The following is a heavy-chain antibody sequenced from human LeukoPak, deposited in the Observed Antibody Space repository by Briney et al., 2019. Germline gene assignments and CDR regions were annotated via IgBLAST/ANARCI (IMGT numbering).Heavy chain of an antibody. J-gene: IGHJ6*03. Sequence: GGSLRLSCAASGFTFSSYSMNWVRQAPGKGLEWVSSISSCSSYIYYADSVKGRFTISRDNAKNSLYLQMNSLRAEDTAVYYCARDSVVVTATTYYYYYYMDVWGKGTTVTVSS. V-gene: IGHV3-21*01. CDR3: ARDSVVVTATTYYYYYYMDV. D-gene: IGHD2-21*02. CDR2: ISSCSSYI. CDR1: GFTFSSYS.